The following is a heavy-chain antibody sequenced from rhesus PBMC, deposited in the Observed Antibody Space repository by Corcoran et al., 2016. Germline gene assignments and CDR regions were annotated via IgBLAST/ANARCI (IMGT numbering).Heavy chain of an antibody. CDR3: ARDGAWTPRDY. V-gene: IGHV4-122*02. J-gene: IGHJ4*01. Sequence: QLQLQESGPGLVKPSETLSLTCAVSGYSISSGYGWSWIRQPPGKGLEWCGYISYSGSTSFNPALKSRVTISRAPSKNQFSLKLSSVTAADTAVYYCARDGAWTPRDYWGQGVLVTVSS. CDR2: ISYSGST. CDR1: GYSISSGYG. D-gene: IGHD1-44*02.